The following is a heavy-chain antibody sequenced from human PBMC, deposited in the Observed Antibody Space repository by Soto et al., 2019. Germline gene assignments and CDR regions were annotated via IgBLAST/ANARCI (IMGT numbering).Heavy chain of an antibody. D-gene: IGHD6-19*01. V-gene: IGHV1-18*01. CDR2: ISAYNGNT. J-gene: IGHJ6*02. CDR3: ARSQRWPGNYCCGMDV. CDR1: GYTFTSYG. Sequence: QVQLVQSGAEVKKPGASVKVSCKASGYTFTSYGISWVRQAPGQGLEWMGWISAYNGNTNYAQKLQGRVTMTTDTSTSTADVELRSLRSDDTAVYYCARSQRWPGNYCCGMDVWGQGTTVTVSS.